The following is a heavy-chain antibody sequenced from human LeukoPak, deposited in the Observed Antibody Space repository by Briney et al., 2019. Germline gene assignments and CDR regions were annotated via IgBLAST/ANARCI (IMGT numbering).Heavy chain of an antibody. V-gene: IGHV5-51*01. CDR3: ARLGGATGNPQDY. CDR2: FYPGDSDT. Sequence: GESLKIPCKGSGYTFTNWWIGRVRQMPGKGLEWMGIFYPGDSDTAYSPPFRGQVTISADKSISTAYLQWSSLKASDTGIYYCARLGGATGNPQDYWGQGTLVTVSS. D-gene: IGHD1-26*01. J-gene: IGHJ4*02. CDR1: GYTFTNWW.